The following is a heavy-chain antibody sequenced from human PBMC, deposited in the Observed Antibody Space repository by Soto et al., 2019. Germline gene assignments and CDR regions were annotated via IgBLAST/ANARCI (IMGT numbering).Heavy chain of an antibody. CDR2: ISPYNDYT. CDR3: ARGGYYDNVLKKLNYYGLDV. V-gene: IGHV1-18*01. CDR1: GYTFIRYG. Sequence: QVQLVQSAAEVKKPGASVKVSCKASGYTFIRYGITWVRQAPGQGLEWVGWISPYNDYTEYAQKCRCRVTMTTDTSTKTVDMALRGLRSNDTAVYYCARGGYYDNVLKKLNYYGLDVWGQGTTVTVSS. J-gene: IGHJ6*02. D-gene: IGHD3-16*01.